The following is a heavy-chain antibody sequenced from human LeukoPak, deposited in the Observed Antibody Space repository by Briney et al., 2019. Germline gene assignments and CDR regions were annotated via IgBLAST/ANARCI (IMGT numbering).Heavy chain of an antibody. Sequence: ASVKVSCKASGYTFTSYGISWVRQAPGQGLEWMGWISAYNGNTNYAQKLQGRVTMTTDTSTSTAYMELRSLRSDDTAVYFCATAVLANCGSDCFTLRHWGQGTLVTVSS. CDR3: ATAVLANCGSDCFTLRH. D-gene: IGHD2-21*02. CDR2: ISAYNGNT. V-gene: IGHV1-18*01. J-gene: IGHJ4*02. CDR1: GYTFTSYG.